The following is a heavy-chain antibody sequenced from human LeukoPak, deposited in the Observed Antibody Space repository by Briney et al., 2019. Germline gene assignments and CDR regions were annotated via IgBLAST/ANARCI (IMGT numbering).Heavy chain of an antibody. CDR2: IYYSGST. CDR3: ARDLQPEITMIVVAHDAFDI. CDR1: GGSISSSSYY. D-gene: IGHD3-22*01. Sequence: SETLSLTCTVSGGSISSSSYYWGWIRQPPGKGLEWIGSIYYSGSTYYNPSLKSRVTISVDTSKNQFSLKLSSVTAADTAVYYCARDLQPEITMIVVAHDAFDIWGQGTMVTVSS. V-gene: IGHV4-39*07. J-gene: IGHJ3*02.